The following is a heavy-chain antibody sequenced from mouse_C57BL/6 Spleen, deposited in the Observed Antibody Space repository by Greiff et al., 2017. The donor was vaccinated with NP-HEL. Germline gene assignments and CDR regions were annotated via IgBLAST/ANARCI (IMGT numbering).Heavy chain of an antibody. V-gene: IGHV5-17*01. CDR2: ISSGSSTI. J-gene: IGHJ3*01. CDR3: AKLTPFAY. CDR1: GFTFSDYG. Sequence: VQLKESGGGLVKPGGSLKLSCAASGFTFSDYGMHWVRQAPEKGLEWVAYISSGSSTIYYADTVKGRFTISRDNAKNTLFLQMTSLRSEDTAMYYCAKLTPFAYWGQGTLVTVSA. D-gene: IGHD1-3*01.